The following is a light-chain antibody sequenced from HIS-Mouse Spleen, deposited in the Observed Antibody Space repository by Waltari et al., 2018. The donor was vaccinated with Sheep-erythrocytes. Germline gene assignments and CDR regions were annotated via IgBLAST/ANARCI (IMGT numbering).Light chain of an antibody. CDR2: GNS. CDR1: SPNIGAGYD. J-gene: IGLJ2*01. Sequence: QSVLTQPPSVSGAPGQRVTIACTGSSPNIGAGYDVHWYQQLPGTAPKLLIYGNSNRPSGVPDRFSGSTSGTSASRAITGLQAEDEADYYCQSYDSSLSGSKVFGGGNKLTVL. V-gene: IGLV1-40*01. CDR3: QSYDSSLSGSKV.